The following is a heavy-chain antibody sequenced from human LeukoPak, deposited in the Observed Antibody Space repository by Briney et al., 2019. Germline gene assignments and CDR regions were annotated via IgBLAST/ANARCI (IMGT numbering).Heavy chain of an antibody. CDR1: GGSISSSRYY. CDR2: IFYSGST. V-gene: IGHV4-39*01. CDR3: ARQVYGDYRLDS. D-gene: IGHD4-17*01. Sequence: SETLSLTCTVSGGSISSSRYYWGWVRQPPGKGLEWIGSIFYSGSTYYNPSLKSRVTISVDTSKNQFSLNLSSVTDADTAVYYCARQVYGDYRLDSWGQGALVTFSS. J-gene: IGHJ4*02.